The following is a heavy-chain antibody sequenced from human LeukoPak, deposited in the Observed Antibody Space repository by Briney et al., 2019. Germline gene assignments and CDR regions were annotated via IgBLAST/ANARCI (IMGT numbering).Heavy chain of an antibody. D-gene: IGHD6-13*01. J-gene: IGHJ5*02. CDR3: ARGSSWVGWFDP. CDR1: GGSISSYY. V-gene: IGHV4-59*01. CDR2: IYHSGST. Sequence: SETLSLTCTVSGGSISSYYWSWIRQPPGERLEWIGYIYHSGSTNYNPSLKSRVTISVDTSKNQFSLKLSSMTAADTAVYYCARGSSWVGWFDPWGQGTLVTVSS.